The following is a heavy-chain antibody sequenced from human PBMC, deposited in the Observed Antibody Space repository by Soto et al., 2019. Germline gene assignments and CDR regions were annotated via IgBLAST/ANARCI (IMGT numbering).Heavy chain of an antibody. Sequence: EVQLVESGGDLVQPGGSLRLSCAASGFTFTNYWMHWVRQAPGRGLLWISRINPDGSTTFYADSVKGRFTISRDNAKNTLYLQMNSLRGADTAVYYCASVTPDVSPVPGNDGLDYWGQGTLVTVSS. V-gene: IGHV3-74*01. J-gene: IGHJ4*02. CDR2: INPDGSTT. D-gene: IGHD5-12*01. CDR3: ASVTPDVSPVPGNDGLDY. CDR1: GFTFTNYW.